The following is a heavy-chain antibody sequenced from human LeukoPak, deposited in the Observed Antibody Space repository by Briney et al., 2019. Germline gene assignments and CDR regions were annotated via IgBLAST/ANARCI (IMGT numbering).Heavy chain of an antibody. CDR1: GFTFSSYA. CDR2: FSGSGGST. CDR3: AKDTAYSSSWYTPNWFDP. V-gene: IGHV3-23*01. D-gene: IGHD6-13*01. J-gene: IGHJ5*02. Sequence: GALRLSCAASGFTFSSYAMSWVRQAPGKGLEWVSAFSGSGGSTYYADSVKGRFTISRDNSKNTLYLQMNSLRAEDTAVYYCAKDTAYSSSWYTPNWFDPWGQGTLVTVSS.